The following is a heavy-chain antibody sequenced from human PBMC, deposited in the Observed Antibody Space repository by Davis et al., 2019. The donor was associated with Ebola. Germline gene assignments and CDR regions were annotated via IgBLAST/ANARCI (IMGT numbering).Heavy chain of an antibody. Sequence: PSETLSLTCAVYGGSFSGYYWSWIRQPPGKGLEWIGEINHSGSTNYNPSLKSRVTISVDTSKNQFSLKLSSVTAADTAVYYCARGRIFGVVPCVYWGQGTLVTVSS. D-gene: IGHD3-3*01. V-gene: IGHV4-34*01. CDR1: GGSFSGYY. J-gene: IGHJ4*02. CDR2: INHSGST. CDR3: ARGRIFGVVPCVY.